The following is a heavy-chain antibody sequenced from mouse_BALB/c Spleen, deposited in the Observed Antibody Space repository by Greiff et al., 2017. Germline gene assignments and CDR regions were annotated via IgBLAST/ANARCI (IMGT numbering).Heavy chain of an antibody. D-gene: IGHD1-1*01. CDR3: ARDYGSSLFYAMDY. CDR2: IWAGGST. Sequence: VMLVESGPGLVAPSQSLSITCTVSGFSLTSYGVHWVRQPPGKGLEWLGVIWAGGSTNYNSALMSRLSISKDNSKSQVFLKMNSLQTDDTAMYYCARDYGSSLFYAMDYWGQGTSVTVSS. V-gene: IGHV2-9*02. CDR1: GFSLTSYG. J-gene: IGHJ4*01.